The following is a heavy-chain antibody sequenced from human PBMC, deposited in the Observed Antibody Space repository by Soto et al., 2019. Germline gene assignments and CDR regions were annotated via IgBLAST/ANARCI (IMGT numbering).Heavy chain of an antibody. CDR1: GGSISTGGLY. V-gene: IGHV4-31*03. CDR3: AHAIVFTGGDAFDL. CDR2: IFYSGRT. D-gene: IGHD2-8*01. J-gene: IGHJ3*01. Sequence: QVQLQESGPGLVKPSQTLSLTCTVSGGSISTGGLYWHWLRQFPGKGLEWIGSIFYSGRTSDNPSLTSRVVMSIEASKNRFSLRLNSVTAADTAVYYCAHAIVFTGGDAFDLWGQGRLVTVSS.